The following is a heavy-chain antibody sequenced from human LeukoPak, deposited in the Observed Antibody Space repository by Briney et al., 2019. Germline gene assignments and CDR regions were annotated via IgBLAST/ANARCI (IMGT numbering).Heavy chain of an antibody. CDR1: GGSISSGSYY. D-gene: IGHD4-23*01. J-gene: IGHJ4*02. V-gene: IGHV4-61*02. CDR2: IYTSGST. Sequence: PSQTLSLTCPVFGGSISSGSYYWSWIRQPSGEGLEWIGRIYTSGSTNYNPSLKSRVTISVDTSKNQFSLKLSSVTAADTAVYYCATTYGGKPGYWGQGTLVTVSS. CDR3: ATTYGGKPGY.